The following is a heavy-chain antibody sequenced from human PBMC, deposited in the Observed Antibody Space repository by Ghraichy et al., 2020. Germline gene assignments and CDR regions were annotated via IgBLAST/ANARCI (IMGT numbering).Heavy chain of an antibody. CDR3: TKGRDCRSASCYRDFDY. CDR1: GLTFDDYA. Sequence: GGSLRLSCAASGLTFDDYAMHWVRQAPGKGLEWVSPISGDGAGTDYADSVKGRFTISRDNSKNSLYLQMNSLRTEDTALYYCTKGRDCRSASCYRDFDYWGQGTLVTVSS. D-gene: IGHD2-2*01. J-gene: IGHJ4*02. CDR2: ISGDGAGT. V-gene: IGHV3-43*02.